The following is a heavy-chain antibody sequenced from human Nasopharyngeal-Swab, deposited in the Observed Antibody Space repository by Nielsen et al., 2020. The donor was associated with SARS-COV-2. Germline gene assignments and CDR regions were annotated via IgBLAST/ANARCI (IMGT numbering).Heavy chain of an antibody. CDR2: ISYDGSNK. V-gene: IGHV3-30*18. CDR3: AKGGSSGWWGAFDI. D-gene: IGHD6-19*01. CDR1: GFTFSSYG. Sequence: GGSLRLSCAASGFTFSSYGMHWVRQAPGKGLEWVAVISYDGSNKYYADSVKGRFTISRDNSKNTLYLQMNSLRAEDTAVYYCAKGGSSGWWGAFDIWGQGTMVTVSS. J-gene: IGHJ3*02.